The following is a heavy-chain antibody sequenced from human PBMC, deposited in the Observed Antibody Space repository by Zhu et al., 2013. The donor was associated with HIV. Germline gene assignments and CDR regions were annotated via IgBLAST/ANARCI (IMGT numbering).Heavy chain of an antibody. Sequence: QVQLVQSGAEVKEPGASIQVSCKASGYTFTGYYIHWVRQAPGQGLEWMGWINPKSGDKKYVPKFQGRVTMARDTSISTAYMYLSSLKSDDTAVYYCATWLGGDYQDAFDVWGQGTLVTVSS. V-gene: IGHV1-2*02. CDR3: ATWLGGDYQDAFDV. CDR1: GYTFTGYY. D-gene: IGHD2-21*01. CDR2: INPKSGDK. J-gene: IGHJ3*01.